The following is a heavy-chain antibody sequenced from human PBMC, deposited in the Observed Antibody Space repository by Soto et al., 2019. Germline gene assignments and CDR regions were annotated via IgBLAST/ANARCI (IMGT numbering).Heavy chain of an antibody. CDR1: GFTFSSYA. V-gene: IGHV3-23*01. D-gene: IGHD6-13*01. CDR3: AKGKRIAAGRNYYYYMDV. CDR2: ISGSGGST. Sequence: EVQLLESGGGLVQPGGSLSLSCAASGFTFSSYAMSWVRQAPGKGLEWVSAISGSGGSTYYADSVKGRFTISRDNSKNTLYLQMNSLRAEDTAVYYCAKGKRIAAGRNYYYYMDVWGKGTTVTDSS. J-gene: IGHJ6*03.